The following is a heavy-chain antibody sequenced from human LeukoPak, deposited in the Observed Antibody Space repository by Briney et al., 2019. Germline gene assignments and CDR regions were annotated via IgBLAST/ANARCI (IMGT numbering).Heavy chain of an antibody. D-gene: IGHD3-10*01. CDR2: ISWNSGSI. CDR1: GFTFSSYA. CDR3: AKDIDYYGSGSSPFDY. Sequence: GGSLRLSCAASGFTFSSYAMHWVRQAPGKGLEWVSGISWNSGSIGYADSVKGRFTISRDNAKNSLYLQMNSLRAEDTALYYCAKDIDYYGSGSSPFDYWGQGTLVTVSS. J-gene: IGHJ4*02. V-gene: IGHV3-9*01.